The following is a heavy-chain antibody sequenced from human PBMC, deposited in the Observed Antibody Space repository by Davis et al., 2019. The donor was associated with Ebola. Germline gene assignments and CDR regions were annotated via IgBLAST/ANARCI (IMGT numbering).Heavy chain of an antibody. V-gene: IGHV7-4-1*02. CDR1: RYSFTTHG. CDR3: ATLPDV. J-gene: IGHJ3*01. Sequence: ASVPVPCMASRYSFTTHGMHWVRQPPGQGLVWMGWTNTNTGIPTYAKAFTGRFVFSLDTSVSTAYLQISSLKAEDTAVYYCATLPDVWGQGTRVTVAS. CDR2: TNTNTGIP.